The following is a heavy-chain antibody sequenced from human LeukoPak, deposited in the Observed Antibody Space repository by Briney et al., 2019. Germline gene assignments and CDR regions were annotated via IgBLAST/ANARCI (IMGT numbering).Heavy chain of an antibody. CDR2: INAGNGNT. CDR3: AREGPGITMVRGVIITFGYYGMDV. D-gene: IGHD3-10*01. CDR1: GYTFTSYA. Sequence: GASVNVSCKASGYTFTSYAMHWVRQAPGQRLEWMGWINAGNGNTKYSQKFQGRVTITRDTSASTAYMELSSLRSEDTAVYYCAREGPGITMVRGVIITFGYYGMDVWGKGTTVTVSS. J-gene: IGHJ6*04. V-gene: IGHV1-3*01.